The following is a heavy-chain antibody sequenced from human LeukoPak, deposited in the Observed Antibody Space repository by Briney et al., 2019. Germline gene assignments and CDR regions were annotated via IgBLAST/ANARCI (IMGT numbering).Heavy chain of an antibody. CDR1: GFTLSSFG. D-gene: IGHD5-18*01. Sequence: PGRSLRLSCTASGFTLSSFGMHWVRQAPGKGLERVAVISDDGSNTYYADSVKGRFTISRDNSKNTLYLQLNSLRAEDTAVYYCAKDADTATIIYWYFDLWGRGTLVTVSS. CDR2: ISDDGSNT. J-gene: IGHJ2*01. CDR3: AKDADTATIIYWYFDL. V-gene: IGHV3-30*18.